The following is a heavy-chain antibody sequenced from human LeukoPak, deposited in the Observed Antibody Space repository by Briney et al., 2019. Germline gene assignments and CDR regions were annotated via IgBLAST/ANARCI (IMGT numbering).Heavy chain of an antibody. CDR3: ARYYSHTSAWSEGGLDQ. V-gene: IGHV3-48*04. J-gene: IGHJ4*02. CDR2: ISHTGSTM. CDR1: GFSFNSYS. D-gene: IGHD6-19*01. Sequence: GGSLRLSCAASGFSFNSYSMNWVRQAPGKGLEWVSYISHTGSTMSYADSVKGRFTISRDNARNSLYLQMNSLRAEDTAVYYCARYYSHTSAWSEGGLDQWGQGTLVTVSS.